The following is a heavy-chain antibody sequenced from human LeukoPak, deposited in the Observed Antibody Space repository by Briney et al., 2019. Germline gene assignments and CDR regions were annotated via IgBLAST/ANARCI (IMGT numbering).Heavy chain of an antibody. CDR2: IIPIFGTA. J-gene: IGHJ4*02. CDR1: GGTFSSYA. D-gene: IGHD3-10*01. CDR3: ASKSDGSDSLGAYYFDY. Sequence: SVKVSCKASGGTFSSYAISWVRQAPGQGLEWMGGIIPIFGTANYAQKFQGRVTITADESTSTAYMELSSLRSEDTAMYYCASKSDGSDSLGAYYFDYWGQGTLVTVSS. V-gene: IGHV1-69*13.